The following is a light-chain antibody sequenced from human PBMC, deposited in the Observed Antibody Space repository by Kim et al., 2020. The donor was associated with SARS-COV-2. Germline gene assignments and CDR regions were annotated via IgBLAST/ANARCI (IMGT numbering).Light chain of an antibody. CDR3: QAWDSSTVV. CDR2: QDV. J-gene: IGLJ2*01. Sequence: VTPGQTASITCAGDKLGNKYGCWYQQKPGQSPVLVIYQDVKRTSGIPERFSGSNSGNTATLTISGTQAMDEADYYCQAWDSSTVVFGGGTQLTVL. CDR1: KLGNKY. V-gene: IGLV3-1*01.